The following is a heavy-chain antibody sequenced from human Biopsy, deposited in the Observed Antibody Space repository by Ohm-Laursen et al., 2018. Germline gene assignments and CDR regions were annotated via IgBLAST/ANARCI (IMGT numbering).Heavy chain of an antibody. Sequence: PSQTLSLTCTVSGDSVTKYYWSWIRQPPGKGLEWIGHIYYSVMTNYNPSLQSRVSISVDTSRNQVSLTLNSVTAADTAVYYCARDSGILNYGNFKYYHYYGMDVWGQGTKVTVSS. CDR3: ARDSGILNYGNFKYYHYYGMDV. CDR2: IYYSVMT. V-gene: IGHV4-59*02. D-gene: IGHD4-11*01. CDR1: GDSVTKYY. J-gene: IGHJ6*02.